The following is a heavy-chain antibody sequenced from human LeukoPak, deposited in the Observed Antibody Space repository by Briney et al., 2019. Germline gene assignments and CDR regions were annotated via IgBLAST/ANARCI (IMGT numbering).Heavy chain of an antibody. D-gene: IGHD1-14*01. V-gene: IGHV3-23*01. CDR2: ISGSGVST. CDR3: ARNPYAPTALVDI. CDR1: GFRFSSYA. Sequence: GGSLRLSCAASGFRFSSYAMSWVRQAPGKGLEWVSAISGSGVSTYYADSVKGRFTVSRDNSKNTLYLQMSSLRAEDTAVYYCARNPYAPTALVDIWGQGTMVTVSS. J-gene: IGHJ3*02.